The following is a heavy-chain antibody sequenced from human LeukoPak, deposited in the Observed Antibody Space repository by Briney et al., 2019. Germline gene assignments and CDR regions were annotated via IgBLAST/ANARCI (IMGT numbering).Heavy chain of an antibody. J-gene: IGHJ3*02. CDR3: ARDLRYYSSASCSENGAFDI. V-gene: IGHV3-21*01. Sequence: PGGSLRLSCAASGFTFSSYSMNWVRQAPGEGLEWVSSISSSGSFIYYADSVKGRFTISRDNARDSLFLQMNSLRAEDTAVYYCARDLRYYSSASCSENGAFDIWGQGTMVTVSS. D-gene: IGHD2-2*01. CDR2: ISSSGSFI. CDR1: GFTFSSYS.